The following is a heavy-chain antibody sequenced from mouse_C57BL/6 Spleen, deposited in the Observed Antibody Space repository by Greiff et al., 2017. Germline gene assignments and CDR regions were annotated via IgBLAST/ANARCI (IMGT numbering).Heavy chain of an antibody. Sequence: QVQLQQPWAELVKPGASVKLSCTASGYTFTSYWMHWVKQRPGQGLEWIGMIHPNSGSTNYNEKFKSKATLTVDKSSSTAYMQLSSLTSEDSAVYYCARERRYYFDYWGQGTTLTVSS. CDR3: ARERRYYFDY. CDR1: GYTFTSYW. J-gene: IGHJ2*01. CDR2: IHPNSGST. V-gene: IGHV1-64*01.